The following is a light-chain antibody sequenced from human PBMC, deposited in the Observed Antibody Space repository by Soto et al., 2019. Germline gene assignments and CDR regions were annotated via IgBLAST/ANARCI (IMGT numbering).Light chain of an antibody. Sequence: DIQMTQSPSSLSASVGDRVTITCRASQSISSYLNWYQQKPGKPPKLLIYAASSLQSGVPSRFSGSVSGTDFTLTISSLQPEDFATYYCQQSYSTPRTFGQGTKVDNK. J-gene: IGKJ1*01. V-gene: IGKV1-39*01. CDR2: AAS. CDR3: QQSYSTPRT. CDR1: QSISSY.